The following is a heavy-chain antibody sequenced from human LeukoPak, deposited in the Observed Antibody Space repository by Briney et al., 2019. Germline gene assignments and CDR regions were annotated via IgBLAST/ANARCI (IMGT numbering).Heavy chain of an antibody. CDR2: IRSKANSYAT. D-gene: IGHD6-13*01. CDR1: GYTLTELS. CDR3: TTTDLAAAVDY. J-gene: IGHJ4*02. V-gene: IGHV3-73*01. Sequence: KVSCKVSGYTLTELSMHWVRQASGKGLEWVGRIRSKANSYATAYAASVKGRFTISRDDSKNTAYLQMNSLKTEDTAVYYCTTTDLAAAVDYWGQGTLVTVSS.